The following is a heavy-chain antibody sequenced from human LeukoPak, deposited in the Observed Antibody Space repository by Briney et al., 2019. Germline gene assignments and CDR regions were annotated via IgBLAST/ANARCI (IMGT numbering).Heavy chain of an antibody. Sequence: SETLSLTCTVSGGSISSYYWSWIRQPPGKGLEWIGYIYYSGGTNYNPSLKSRVTISVDTSKNQFSLKLSSVTAADTAVYYCARGIRGVHFDYWGQGTLVTVSS. D-gene: IGHD3-10*01. V-gene: IGHV4-59*01. CDR3: ARGIRGVHFDY. CDR1: GGSISSYY. J-gene: IGHJ4*02. CDR2: IYYSGGT.